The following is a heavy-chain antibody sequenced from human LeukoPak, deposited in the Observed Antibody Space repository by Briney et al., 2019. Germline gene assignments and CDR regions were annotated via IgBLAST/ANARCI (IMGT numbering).Heavy chain of an antibody. CDR3: ARDSSSWFGEYPSFDY. J-gene: IGHJ4*02. CDR2: IKQDGSEK. CDR1: GFTFSSYW. Sequence: GGSLRLSCAASGFTFSSYWMSWVRQAPGKGLEWVANIKQDGSEKYYVDSVKGRFTISRDNAKNSLYLQMNSLRAEDTAVYYCARDSSSWFGEYPSFDYWGQGTLVTVSS. V-gene: IGHV3-7*01. D-gene: IGHD3-10*01.